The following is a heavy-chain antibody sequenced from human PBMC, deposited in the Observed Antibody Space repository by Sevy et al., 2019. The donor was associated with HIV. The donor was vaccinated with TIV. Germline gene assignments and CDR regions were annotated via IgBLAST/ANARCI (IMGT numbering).Heavy chain of an antibody. D-gene: IGHD3-22*01. CDR2: ISYDGSNK. J-gene: IGHJ5*02. CDR3: ARDIYDSSGHGADH. CDR1: GFTFSSYA. Sequence: GGSLRLSCAASGFTFSSYAMHWVRQAPGKGLEWVAVISYDGSNKYYADSVKGRFTISRDNSKNTLYLQMNSLRAEDTAVYYCARDIYDSSGHGADHWGQGTLVTVSS. V-gene: IGHV3-30-3*01.